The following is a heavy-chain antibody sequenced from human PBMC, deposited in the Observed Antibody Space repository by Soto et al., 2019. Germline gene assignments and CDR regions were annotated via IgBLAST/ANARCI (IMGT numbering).Heavy chain of an antibody. V-gene: IGHV3-23*01. Sequence: HPGGSLRLSCAASGFTFSNYAMSWVRQAPGKGLEWVSTISGSGGDTYYAESMKGRFTISRDNSKNTLYLQMNSLRAEDTAVYYCANWNDIFSWGQGTLVTVSS. J-gene: IGHJ5*02. CDR2: ISGSGGDT. CDR3: ANWNDIFS. D-gene: IGHD1-1*01. CDR1: GFTFSNYA.